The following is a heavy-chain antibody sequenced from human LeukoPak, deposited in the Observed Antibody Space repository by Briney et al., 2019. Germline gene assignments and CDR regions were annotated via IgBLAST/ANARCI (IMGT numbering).Heavy chain of an antibody. D-gene: IGHD3-22*01. CDR2: FDPEDGET. CDR3: ARDPPCYYDSSGYYYNWFDP. CDR1: GYTLTELS. V-gene: IGHV1-24*01. J-gene: IGHJ5*02. Sequence: ASVKVSCKVSGYTLTELSMHWVRQAPGKGLEWMGGFDPEDGETIYAQKLQGRVTMTTDTSTSTAYMELRSLRSDDTAVYYCARDPPCYYDSSGYYYNWFDPWGQGTLVTVSS.